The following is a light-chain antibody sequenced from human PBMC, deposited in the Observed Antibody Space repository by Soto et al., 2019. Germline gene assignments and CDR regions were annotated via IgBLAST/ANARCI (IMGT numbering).Light chain of an antibody. J-gene: IGLJ3*02. CDR2: VTN. CDR3: APWDDSLNGPV. CDR1: TSNIGSNT. Sequence: QSVLTQPPSASGTPGQRVTISCSGSTSNIGSNTVNWYQQLPGTAPRLLIYVTNQRPSGVPDRFSGPKSGTSASLAISGLQSEDEADYYCAPWDDSLNGPVFGGGTKLTVL. V-gene: IGLV1-44*01.